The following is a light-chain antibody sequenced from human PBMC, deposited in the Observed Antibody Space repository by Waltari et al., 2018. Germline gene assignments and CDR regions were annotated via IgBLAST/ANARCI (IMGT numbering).Light chain of an antibody. J-gene: IGKJ1*01. CDR3: QQYYSTPWT. Sequence: DIVMTQSPDSLAVSLGERATINCKSSQIVLYSSNNKNYLAWYQQKPGQPHKLLIYWASTRESGVPDRFSGSGSGTDFTLTISSLQAEDVAVYYCQQYYSTPWTFGQGTKVEIK. CDR2: WAS. V-gene: IGKV4-1*01. CDR1: QIVLYSSNNKNY.